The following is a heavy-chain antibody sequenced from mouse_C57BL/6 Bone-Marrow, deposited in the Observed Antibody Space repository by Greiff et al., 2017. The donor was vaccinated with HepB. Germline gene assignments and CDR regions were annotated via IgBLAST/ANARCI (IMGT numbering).Heavy chain of an antibody. CDR2: ISSGGSYT. CDR1: GFTFSSYG. J-gene: IGHJ3*01. CDR3: ASFGRGFAY. V-gene: IGHV5-6*01. Sequence: EVQGVESGGDLVKPGGSLKLSCAASGFTFSSYGMSWVRQTPDKRLEWVATISSGGSYTYYPDSVKGRFTIARENAKNPLYLQMSSLKSEDTAMYYCASFGRGFAYWGQGTLVTVSA.